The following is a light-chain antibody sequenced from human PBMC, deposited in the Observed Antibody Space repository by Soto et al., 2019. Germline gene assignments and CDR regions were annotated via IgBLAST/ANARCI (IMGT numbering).Light chain of an antibody. CDR1: QSVSSY. V-gene: IGKV3-11*01. CDR2: DAS. J-gene: IGKJ4*01. CDR3: QQRSNWPLT. Sequence: EIVLTQSPGTLSLSPGERATLSCGASQSVSSYLAWYQLKSGQAPRLLIYDASNRATGIPARFSGGGSGTDFTLTITSLESEDFAVYYCQQRSNWPLTFGGGTKVEIK.